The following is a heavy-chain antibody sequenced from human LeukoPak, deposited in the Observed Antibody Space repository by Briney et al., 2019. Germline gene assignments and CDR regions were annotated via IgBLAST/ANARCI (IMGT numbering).Heavy chain of an antibody. D-gene: IGHD2-2*01. CDR2: IWYDGSNK. Sequence: GRSLRLSCAASGFTFSSYGMHWVRQAPGKGLEWVAVIWYDGSNKYYADSVKGRFTISRDNSKNTLYLQMNSLRAEDTAVYYCAREGSCSSTSCYSLDYWGQGTLSPSPQ. CDR3: AREGSCSSTSCYSLDY. J-gene: IGHJ4*02. CDR1: GFTFSSYG. V-gene: IGHV3-33*01.